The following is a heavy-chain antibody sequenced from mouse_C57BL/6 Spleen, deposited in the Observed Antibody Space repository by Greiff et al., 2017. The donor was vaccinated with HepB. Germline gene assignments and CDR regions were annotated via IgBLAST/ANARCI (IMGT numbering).Heavy chain of an antibody. V-gene: IGHV1-26*01. J-gene: IGHJ3*01. CDR2: INPNNGGT. Sequence: VQLQQSGPELVKPGASVKISCKASGYTFTDYYMNWVKQSHGKSLEWIGDINPNNGGTSYNQKFKGKATLTVDKSSSTAYMELRSLTSEDSAVYYCAIDYYGSSGFAYWGQGTLVTVSA. CDR1: GYTFTDYY. CDR3: AIDYYGSSGFAY. D-gene: IGHD1-1*01.